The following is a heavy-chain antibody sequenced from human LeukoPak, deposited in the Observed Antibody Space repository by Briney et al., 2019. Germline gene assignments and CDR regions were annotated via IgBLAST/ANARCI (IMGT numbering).Heavy chain of an antibody. D-gene: IGHD3-22*01. J-gene: IGHJ6*03. CDR1: GYSISSGYY. Sequence: PSETLSLTCTVSGYSISSGYYWGWIRQLPGKGLEWIGSIYHSGSTYYNPSLKSRVTISVDTSKNQFSLKLSSVTAADTAVYYCARYGDDSSGYYYYYYYMDVWGKGTTVTVSS. CDR3: ARYGDDSSGYYYYYYYMDV. V-gene: IGHV4-38-2*02. CDR2: IYHSGST.